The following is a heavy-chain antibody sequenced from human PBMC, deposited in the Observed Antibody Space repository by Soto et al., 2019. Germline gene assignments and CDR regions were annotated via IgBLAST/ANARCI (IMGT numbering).Heavy chain of an antibody. V-gene: IGHV1-69*13. CDR3: ARGSTVTDYYYYGMDV. D-gene: IGHD4-4*01. CDR2: IIPIYGTA. Sequence: SVKVSCKASGGTFSTYAISWVRQAPGQGLEWMGGIIPIYGTANYAQKFQGRLTMTADESTSTVYMELSSLRSDDTAVYYCARGSTVTDYYYYGMDVWGQGTTVTVS. CDR1: GGTFSTYA. J-gene: IGHJ6*02.